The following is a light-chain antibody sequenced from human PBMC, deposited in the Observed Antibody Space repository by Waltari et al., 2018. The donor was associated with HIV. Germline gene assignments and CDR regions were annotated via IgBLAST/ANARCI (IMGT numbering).Light chain of an antibody. CDR3: QQSYITPCA. Sequence: DIQMTQSPSSLSASVGDTVTITCRASANLATYLKCYHHKSGAAPKLLIYGASSLQNAVPSRFSGSGFETHFSLTITSLQADDFGTYYCQQSYITPCAFGQGTKLEV. CDR1: ANLATY. CDR2: GAS. V-gene: IGKV1-39*01. J-gene: IGKJ2*01.